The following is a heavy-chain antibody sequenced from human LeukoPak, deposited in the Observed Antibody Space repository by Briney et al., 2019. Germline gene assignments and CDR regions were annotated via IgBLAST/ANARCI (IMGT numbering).Heavy chain of an antibody. CDR1: GFTFGDYA. D-gene: IGHD5-18*01. J-gene: IGHJ4*02. Sequence: GGSLRLSCTSSGFTFGDYAMSWFRQAPGKGLEWVSFIRGKAYGGTTEYAASVKGRFIISRDDSKSIAYLQMNSLKTEDTAVYYCTKYSGRIDYWGQGTLVTVSS. CDR2: IRGKAYGGTT. V-gene: IGHV3-49*03. CDR3: TKYSGRIDY.